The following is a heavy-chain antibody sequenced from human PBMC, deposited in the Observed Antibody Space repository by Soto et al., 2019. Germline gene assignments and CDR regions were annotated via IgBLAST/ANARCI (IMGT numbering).Heavy chain of an antibody. CDR2: ISGSGGST. Sequence: EVQLLESGGGLVQPGGSLRLSCAASGFTFSSYAMSWVRQAPGKGLEWVSAISGSGGSTYYADSVKGRFTISRDNSTNTLYLQMNSLIAEDTAVYYCAKEVATILYYYYYYGMDVWGQGTTVTVSS. V-gene: IGHV3-23*01. D-gene: IGHD5-12*01. CDR1: GFTFSSYA. J-gene: IGHJ6*02. CDR3: AKEVATILYYYYYYGMDV.